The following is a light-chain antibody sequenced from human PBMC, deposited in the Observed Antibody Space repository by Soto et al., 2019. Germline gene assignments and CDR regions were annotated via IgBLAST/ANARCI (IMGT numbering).Light chain of an antibody. Sequence: QSALTQPASVSGSPGQSITISCTGTSSDVGGYNYVSWYQQHPGKAPKLMIYEVSSRPSGVSNRFSGSKSGNTASLTISGLQAEDEADYYCSSYTSSNTLEVFGGGTK. V-gene: IGLV2-14*01. J-gene: IGLJ2*01. CDR2: EVS. CDR3: SSYTSSNTLEV. CDR1: SSDVGGYNY.